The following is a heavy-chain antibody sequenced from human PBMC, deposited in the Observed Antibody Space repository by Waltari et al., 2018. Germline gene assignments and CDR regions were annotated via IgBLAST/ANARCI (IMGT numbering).Heavy chain of an antibody. CDR1: GGSVSRGSDY. CDR2: IYTSGST. V-gene: IGHV4-61*09. CDR3: ARSPTGWGYFDH. Sequence: QVQLQESGPGLVKPSQTLSLTCTVSGGSVSRGSDYWSWIRQPAGKGLEWVGHIYTSGSTTNNPSLKRRVTISRDTSKNQFYLELRSMTAADTAVYYFARSPTGWGYFDHWGQATLVTVSS. J-gene: IGHJ4*02. D-gene: IGHD6-19*01.